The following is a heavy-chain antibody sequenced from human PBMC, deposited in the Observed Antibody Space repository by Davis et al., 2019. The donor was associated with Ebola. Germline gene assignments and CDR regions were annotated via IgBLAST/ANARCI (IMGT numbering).Heavy chain of an antibody. CDR2: IGTAGDT. V-gene: IGHV3-13*01. Sequence: GESLKISCAASGFTFSNYDMHWVRQATGKGLEWVSAIGTAGDTYYPGSVKGRFTISRENAKNSLYLQMDSLRAEDTAVYYCARDGAPPYSYGYYYYYGIDVWGQGTTVTVSS. J-gene: IGHJ6*02. D-gene: IGHD5-18*01. CDR3: ARDGAPPYSYGYYYYYGIDV. CDR1: GFTFSNYD.